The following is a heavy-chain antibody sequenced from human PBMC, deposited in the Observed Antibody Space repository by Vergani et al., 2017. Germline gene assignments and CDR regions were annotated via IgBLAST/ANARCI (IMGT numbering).Heavy chain of an antibody. CDR2: INHSGST. CDR3: ASLGSSWAVPQPFCDY. Sequence: QVQLQQWGAGLLKPSETLSLTCAVYGGSFSGYYWSWIRQPPGKGLEWIGEINHSGSTNYNPSLKSRVTISVDTSKNQFSLKLSSVTAADTAVYYCASLGSSWAVPQPFCDYWGQGTLVTVSS. CDR1: GGSFSGYY. V-gene: IGHV4-34*01. D-gene: IGHD6-13*01. J-gene: IGHJ4*02.